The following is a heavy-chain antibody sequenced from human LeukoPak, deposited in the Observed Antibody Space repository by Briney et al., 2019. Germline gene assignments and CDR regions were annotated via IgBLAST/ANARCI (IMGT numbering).Heavy chain of an antibody. Sequence: GASVKVSCKASGGTFNSYAISWVRQAPGQGLEWMGGIIPVFDTANYAQRFQGRVTITADESTSTVYMELSSLRSEDTAVYYCASTIYYYDSSGSQPFDYWGQGTLVTVSS. J-gene: IGHJ4*02. CDR3: ASTIYYYDSSGSQPFDY. V-gene: IGHV1-69*13. CDR1: GGTFNSYA. D-gene: IGHD3-22*01. CDR2: IIPVFDTA.